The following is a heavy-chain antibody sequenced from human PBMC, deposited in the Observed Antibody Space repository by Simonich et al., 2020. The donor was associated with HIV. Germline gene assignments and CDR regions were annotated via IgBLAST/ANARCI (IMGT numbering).Heavy chain of an antibody. J-gene: IGHJ4*02. D-gene: IGHD2-21*02. Sequence: VQSGAEVKKPGSSVKVSCKPSGGTFSSYSITWVRQAPGQGLEWMGGIIPIFGTANYAQKFQGRVTITADESTSTVYMELSSLRSEDTAVYYCARAIVVVTALQGFFDDWGQGTLVTVSS. V-gene: IGHV1-69*13. CDR1: GGTFSSYS. CDR2: IIPIFGTA. CDR3: ARAIVVVTALQGFFDD.